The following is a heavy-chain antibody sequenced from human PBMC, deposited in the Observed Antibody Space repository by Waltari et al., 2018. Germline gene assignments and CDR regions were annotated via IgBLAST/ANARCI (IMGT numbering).Heavy chain of an antibody. V-gene: IGHV4-39*01. Sequence: QLQLQESGPGLVTPSETLSLTCTVSGGSLSSSSYYWGWIRQPPGKVLEWIGSIYYSGNPDYNPSLKSRVTISVDTSKNQWSLKLSSVTAADPAVYYCARMGSHWYFDLWGRGTLLTVSS. CDR3: ARMGSHWYFDL. CDR1: GGSLSSSSYY. CDR2: IYYSGNP. D-gene: IGHD3-16*01. J-gene: IGHJ2*01.